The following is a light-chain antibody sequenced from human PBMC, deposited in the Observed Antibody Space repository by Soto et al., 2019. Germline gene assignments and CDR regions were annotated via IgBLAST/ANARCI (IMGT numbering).Light chain of an antibody. J-gene: IGLJ1*01. Sequence: QSALTQPASVSGSPGQSIAISCNGTSSDVGAYNYVSWYQQYPGKAPKLVIFDVSYRPSGVSNRFSGSKSGNTASLTISGLQAEDEADYYCKSFTTSDTYVFGTGTKVTVL. V-gene: IGLV2-14*01. CDR1: SSDVGAYNY. CDR3: KSFTTSDTYV. CDR2: DVS.